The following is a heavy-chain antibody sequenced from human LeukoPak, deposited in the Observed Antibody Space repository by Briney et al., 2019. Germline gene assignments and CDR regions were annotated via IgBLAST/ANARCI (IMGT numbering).Heavy chain of an antibody. CDR1: GFTFSNAR. D-gene: IGHD3-9*01. CDR3: TTAPYDILTGYPPPDV. CDR2: IKSKTDGGTT. V-gene: IGHV3-15*01. J-gene: IGHJ6*02. Sequence: GGSLRLSCAASGFTFSNARMSWVRQAPGKGLEWVGRIKSKTDGGTTDYAAPVKGRFTISRDDSKNTLYLQMNSLKTEDTAVYYCTTAPYDILTGYPPPDVWGQGTTVTVSS.